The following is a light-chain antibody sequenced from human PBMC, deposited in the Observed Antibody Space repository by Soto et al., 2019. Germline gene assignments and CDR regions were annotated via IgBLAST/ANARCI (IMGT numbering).Light chain of an antibody. CDR1: SSDVGSYNL. V-gene: IGLV2-23*01. CDR2: EAR. CDR3: CSYAGRSTLV. Sequence: QSALTQPASVSGSPGQSITLSCTGSSSDVGSYNLVSWHQQYPGKAPKLMIYEARKRPSGVSNRFAGSKSGNTASLTISGLQAEDEDDYYCCSYAGRSTLVLGGRTKLTVL. J-gene: IGLJ3*02.